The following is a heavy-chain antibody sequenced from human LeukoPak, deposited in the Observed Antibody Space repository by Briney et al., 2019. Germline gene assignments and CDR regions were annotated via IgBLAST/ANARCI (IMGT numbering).Heavy chain of an antibody. Sequence: AAVTVSFTASGGTFSIYAISWVRQAPGHGLEWLGGIIPIFATANYAQKFQGRVTITADKSTSTAYMELSRLRSEDTAVYYCASSRRDDFWSGYAFDIWGQGTMVTVSS. V-gene: IGHV1-69*06. CDR3: ASSRRDDFWSGYAFDI. D-gene: IGHD3-3*01. CDR2: IIPIFATA. J-gene: IGHJ3*02. CDR1: GGTFSIYA.